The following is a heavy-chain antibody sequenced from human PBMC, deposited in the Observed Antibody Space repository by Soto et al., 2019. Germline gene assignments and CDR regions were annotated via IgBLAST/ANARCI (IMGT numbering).Heavy chain of an antibody. D-gene: IGHD6-19*01. CDR1: TCSFSCNY. Sequence: SASLSLTCPVSTCSFSCNYSSWIRQSPGKGLEWVGYIYYGGTTRYNPSLKSRVSLSLETSKSQFSLRLSSVTASDTAVYYCARVMSIAVAALHFDYWGQG. CDR3: ARVMSIAVAALHFDY. J-gene: IGHJ4*02. V-gene: IGHV4-59*08. CDR2: IYYGGTT.